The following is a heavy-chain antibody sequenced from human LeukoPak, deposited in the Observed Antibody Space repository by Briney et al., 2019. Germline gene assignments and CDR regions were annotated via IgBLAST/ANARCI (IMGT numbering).Heavy chain of an antibody. J-gene: IGHJ4*02. CDR2: ISGSGGST. V-gene: IGHV3-23*01. CDR3: AEDIVESAMVRGVIITRPDSFDY. Sequence: GGSLRLSCGASGFTFSSYAMSWVRQAPGKGREWVSAISGSGGSTYYADSVKGRLTISRDNSKNTLYLQMNSLRAEDTTVYYCAEDIVESAMVRGVIITRPDSFDYWGQGTLVTVSS. CDR1: GFTFSSYA. D-gene: IGHD3-10*01.